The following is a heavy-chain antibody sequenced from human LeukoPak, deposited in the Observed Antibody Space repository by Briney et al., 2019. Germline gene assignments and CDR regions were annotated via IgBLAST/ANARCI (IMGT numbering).Heavy chain of an antibody. CDR3: ARGSGAAAGPNDY. J-gene: IGHJ4*02. CDR2: INHSGST. Sequence: SETLSLTCAVYGGSFSGYYWSWIRQPPGKGLEWIGEINHSGSTNYNPSLKSRVTISVDTSKNRFSLKLSSVTAADTAVYYCARGSGAAAGPNDYWGQGTLVTVSS. CDR1: GGSFSGYY. V-gene: IGHV4-34*01. D-gene: IGHD6-13*01.